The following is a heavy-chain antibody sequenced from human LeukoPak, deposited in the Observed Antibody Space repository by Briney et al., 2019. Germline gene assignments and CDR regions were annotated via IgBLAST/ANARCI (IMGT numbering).Heavy chain of an antibody. CDR2: IKQDGSEK. D-gene: IGHD2-15*01. J-gene: IGHJ6*02. CDR1: GFTFSSYW. V-gene: IGHV3-7*01. Sequence: PGGSLRLSCAASGFTFSSYWMSWVRQAPGKGLEWVANIKQDGSEKYYVDSVKGRFTISRDNAKNSLYLQMNSLRAEDTAVYYCARDQGIVVVVAATPYYYYYGMDVWGQGPTVTVSS. CDR3: ARDQGIVVVVAATPYYYYYGMDV.